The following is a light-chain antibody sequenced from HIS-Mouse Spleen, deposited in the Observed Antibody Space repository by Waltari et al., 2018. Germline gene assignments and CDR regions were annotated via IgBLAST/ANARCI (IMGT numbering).Light chain of an antibody. V-gene: IGKV1-13*02. CDR2: DAS. Sequence: AIQLTQSPSSLSASVGDRVTITCPASQGISSALAWYQQKPGKAPKLLIYDASSLESGVPSRFSGSGSGTDFTLTISSLQPEDFATYYCQQFNSYPALTFGGGTKVEIK. J-gene: IGKJ4*01. CDR3: QQFNSYPALT. CDR1: QGISSA.